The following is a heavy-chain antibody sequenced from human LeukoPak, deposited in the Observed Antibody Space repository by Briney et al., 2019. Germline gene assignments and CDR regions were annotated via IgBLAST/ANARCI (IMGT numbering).Heavy chain of an antibody. J-gene: IGHJ6*02. CDR1: GCLFTNYA. D-gene: IGHD2-21*01. V-gene: IGHV1-3*01. CDR3: ARGRWHCRDDCHSVYYYTLDV. Sequence: ASVTVPCTAPGCLFTNYAYHWVRQAPGQGLEWLGWINAGNDDTKYSQKFQGRVTITRDTSASTAYMELSSLTSDDTSVYYCARGRWHCRDDCHSVYYYTLDVWGQGTTVTVSS. CDR2: INAGNDDT.